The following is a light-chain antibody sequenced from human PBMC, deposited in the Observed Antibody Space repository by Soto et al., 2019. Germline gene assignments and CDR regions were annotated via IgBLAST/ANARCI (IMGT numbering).Light chain of an antibody. CDR2: EVS. Sequence: QSVLTQPASVSGSPGQSITISCTGTSSDIGGYTYVSWYQQHPGKVPKLMIYEVSNRPSGVSTRFSGSKSGNTASLTISGLQAEDEADYYCSSYTTTSTWVFGGGTKVTV. J-gene: IGLJ3*02. CDR3: SSYTTTSTWV. CDR1: SSDIGGYTY. V-gene: IGLV2-14*01.